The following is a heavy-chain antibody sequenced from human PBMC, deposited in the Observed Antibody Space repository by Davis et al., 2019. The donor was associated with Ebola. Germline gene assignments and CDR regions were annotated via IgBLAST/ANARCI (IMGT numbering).Heavy chain of an antibody. D-gene: IGHD4-11*01. J-gene: IGHJ4*02. V-gene: IGHV3-9*01. CDR2: ISWNSGSI. Sequence: SLKISCAASGFTFDDYAMHWVRQAPGKGLEWVSGISWNSGSIGYADSVKGRFTISRDNSKNTLYLQMNSLRAEDTAVYYCAKGRAMTTVIYFDYWGQGTLVTVSS. CDR1: GFTFDDYA. CDR3: AKGRAMTTVIYFDY.